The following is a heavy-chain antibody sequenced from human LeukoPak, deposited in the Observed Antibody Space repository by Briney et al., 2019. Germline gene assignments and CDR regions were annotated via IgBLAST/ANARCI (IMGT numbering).Heavy chain of an antibody. CDR2: IYYSENT. J-gene: IGHJ4*02. CDR3: ARRTYSENYWKHFDS. Sequence: PSETLSLTCTVSGGSISSSNDYWGWIRQPPGKGLEWIGGIYYSENTYYNPSLKSRVSISVDTSKNQFSLKLSSVTAADTAVYYCARRTYSENYWKHFDSWGQGTLVTVSS. D-gene: IGHD1-26*01. V-gene: IGHV4-39*01. CDR1: GGSISSSNDY.